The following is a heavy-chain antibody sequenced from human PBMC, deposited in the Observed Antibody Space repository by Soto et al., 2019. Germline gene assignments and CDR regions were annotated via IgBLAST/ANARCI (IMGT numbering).Heavy chain of an antibody. V-gene: IGHV3-30*04. CDR1: GFTFTNYA. D-gene: IGHD1-26*01. J-gene: IGHJ4*03. CDR3: ARPNHGSGNFQPAELDL. CDR2: ISFDASKE. Sequence: GGSLRLSCTVSGFTFTNYAFHWVRQAPGKGLEWVAIISFDASKEYYADAVKDRFTISRDNSKNTLYLQMSSLTVEDTAVYYCARPNHGSGNFQPAELDLWGQGTLVTVSS.